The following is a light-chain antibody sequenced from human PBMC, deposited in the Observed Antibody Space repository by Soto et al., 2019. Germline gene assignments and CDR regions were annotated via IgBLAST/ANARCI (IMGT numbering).Light chain of an antibody. CDR1: SSDVGGYNY. Sequence: QSALTQPPSASGSPGQSVTISCTGTSSDVGGYNYVSWYQQHPGKAPKLMIYEVSKRPSGVPDRFSGSKSGNTASLTVSGLQAEDEPEYYCSSYAGSNNWNFGTGTKLTVL. J-gene: IGLJ1*01. CDR2: EVS. V-gene: IGLV2-8*01. CDR3: SSYAGSNNWN.